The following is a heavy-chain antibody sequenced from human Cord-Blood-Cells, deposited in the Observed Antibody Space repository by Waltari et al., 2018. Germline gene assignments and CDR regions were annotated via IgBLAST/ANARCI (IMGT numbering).Heavy chain of an antibody. CDR3: AREENWNYLYYYFDY. D-gene: IGHD1-7*01. CDR2: FNPSGGST. V-gene: IGHV1-46*01. Sequence: QVQLVQSGAEVKKPGASVKVSCKASGYTFTSYYMHWVRQAPGQGLEWMGIFNPSGGSTSYAQKFQGRVTMTRDTSTSTVYMELSSLRSEDTAVYYCAREENWNYLYYYFDYWGQGTLVTVSS. CDR1: GYTFTSYY. J-gene: IGHJ4*02.